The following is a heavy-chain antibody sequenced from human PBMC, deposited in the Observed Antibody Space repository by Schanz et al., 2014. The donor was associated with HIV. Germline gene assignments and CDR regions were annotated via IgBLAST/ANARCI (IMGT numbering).Heavy chain of an antibody. D-gene: IGHD2-21*02. CDR1: GETFSNYV. V-gene: IGHV1-69*06. Sequence: QVQLVQSGAEVKKPGSSVRVSCKASGETFSNYVISWVRQAPGQGLEWMGGIIPISGTANYAQKFQGRVTITADKSTSTVYMDLSSLRSEDTAVYYCARTYTGDWSTGADWGQGTLVTVSS. CDR2: IIPISGTA. CDR3: ARTYTGDWSTGAD. J-gene: IGHJ4*02.